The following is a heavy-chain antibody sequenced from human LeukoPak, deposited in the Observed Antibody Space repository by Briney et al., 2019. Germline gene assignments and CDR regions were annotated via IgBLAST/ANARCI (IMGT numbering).Heavy chain of an antibody. D-gene: IGHD3-22*01. J-gene: IGHJ4*02. CDR3: ARLYYYDSSGYYYLGYFDY. CDR1: GFTFSSYA. Sequence: PGGSLRLSCAASGFTFSSYAMSWVRQAPGKGLEWVPAISGSGGSTYYADSVKGRFTISRDNSKNTLYLQMNSLRAEDTAVYYCARLYYYDSSGYYYLGYFDYWGQGTLVTVSS. CDR2: ISGSGGST. V-gene: IGHV3-23*01.